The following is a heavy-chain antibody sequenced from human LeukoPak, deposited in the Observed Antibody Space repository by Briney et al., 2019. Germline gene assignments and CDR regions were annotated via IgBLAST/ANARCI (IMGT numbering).Heavy chain of an antibody. CDR2: VYSDGTT. CDR1: GFIVSNNY. Sequence: GGSLRLSCAASGFIVSNNYMSWVRQAPGEGLEWVSVVYSDGTTYYADSVKGRFTISRDKSKNTLSLQMNSLRAEDTAVYYCARDRGFDWGQGTLVTVSA. V-gene: IGHV3-66*01. CDR3: ARDRGFD. D-gene: IGHD3-10*01. J-gene: IGHJ4*02.